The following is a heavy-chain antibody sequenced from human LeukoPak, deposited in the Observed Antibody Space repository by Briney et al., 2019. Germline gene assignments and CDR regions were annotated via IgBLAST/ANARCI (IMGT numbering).Heavy chain of an antibody. CDR2: IKPDGSEK. CDR1: GFTFSSHH. J-gene: IGHJ4*02. CDR3: ARMSSYCDY. D-gene: IGHD2-2*01. Sequence: GGSLRRSCVASGFTFSSHHMNWVRQTPGKGLESVATIKPDGSEKYYVDSVKGRFTISRDNAKSSLYLQMNSLRAEDTGVYFCARMSSYCDYWGQGTLVSVSS. V-gene: IGHV3-7*01.